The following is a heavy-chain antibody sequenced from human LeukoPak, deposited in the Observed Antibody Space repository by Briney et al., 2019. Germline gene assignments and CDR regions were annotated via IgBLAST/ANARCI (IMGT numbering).Heavy chain of an antibody. D-gene: IGHD4-17*01. CDR3: ASLGTVTTFWFDP. CDR1: GGSISSSSYH. CDR2: IYYSGST. Sequence: SETLSLTCTVSGGSISSSSYHWGWIRQPPGKGLEWIGSIYYSGSTYYNPSLKSRVTISVDTSKNQFSLKLSSVTAADTAVYYCASLGTVTTFWFDPWGQGTLVTVSS. J-gene: IGHJ5*02. V-gene: IGHV4-39*01.